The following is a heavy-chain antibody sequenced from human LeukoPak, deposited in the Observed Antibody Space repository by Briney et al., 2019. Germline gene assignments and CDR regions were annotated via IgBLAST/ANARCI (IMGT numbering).Heavy chain of an antibody. D-gene: IGHD3-9*01. V-gene: IGHV1-18*01. CDR1: GYTFTSYG. J-gene: IGHJ4*02. CDR3: ARADYDILTGQKLSFDY. CDR2: ISAYNVNT. Sequence: GASVKVSCKASGYTFTSYGIRWVRQAPGQGLEWMGWISAYNVNTNYAQKLQGRVTMTTDTSTSTAYMELRSLRSDDTALYYCARADYDILTGQKLSFDYWGQGTLVTVSS.